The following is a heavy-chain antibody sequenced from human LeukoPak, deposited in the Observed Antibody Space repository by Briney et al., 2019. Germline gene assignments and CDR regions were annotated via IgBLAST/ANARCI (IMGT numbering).Heavy chain of an antibody. CDR1: GFTFDDYA. CDR2: ITWNSGSI. D-gene: IGHD6-13*01. V-gene: IGHV3-9*01. Sequence: PGGSLRLSCAASGFTFDDYAMHWVRQAPGKGLEWVSGITWNSGSIGYADSVKGRFTISRDNAKNFLYLQMNSLRAEDTALYYCAKDTIAAAGIPSDAFDIWGQGTMVTVSS. CDR3: AKDTIAAAGIPSDAFDI. J-gene: IGHJ3*02.